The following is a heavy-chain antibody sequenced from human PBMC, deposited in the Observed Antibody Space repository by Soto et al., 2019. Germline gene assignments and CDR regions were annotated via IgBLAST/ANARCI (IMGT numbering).Heavy chain of an antibody. CDR2: IKQDGSEK. CDR1: GFTFSSHW. V-gene: IGHV3-7*01. D-gene: IGHD3-16*01. J-gene: IGHJ4*02. CDR3: ARDWGFGY. Sequence: EVLLVESGGGLVQPGGSLRVSCAASGFTFSSHWMSWVRQAPGKGLEWVANIKQDGSEKNYVDSVKGRFTISRDNAGNSLHLQMNSLRAEDTAVYYCARDWGFGYWGRRTLVTVSS.